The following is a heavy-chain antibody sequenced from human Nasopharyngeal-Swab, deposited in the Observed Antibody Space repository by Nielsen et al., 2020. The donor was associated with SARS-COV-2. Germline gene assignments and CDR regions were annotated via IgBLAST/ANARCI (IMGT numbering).Heavy chain of an antibody. V-gene: IGHV3-7*03. CDR3: AKDYYDSSGYRAFYGMDV. Sequence: VRQAPGKGLEWVANIKQDGSEKYYEDSVKGRFTISRDNSKNTLYLQMNSLRAEDTAVYYCAKDYYDSSGYRAFYGMDVWGQGTTVTVSS. J-gene: IGHJ6*02. D-gene: IGHD3-22*01. CDR2: IKQDGSEK.